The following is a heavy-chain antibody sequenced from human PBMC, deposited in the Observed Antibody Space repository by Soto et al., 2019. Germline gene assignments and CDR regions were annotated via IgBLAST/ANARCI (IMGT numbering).Heavy chain of an antibody. CDR2: INHSGST. CDR1: GGSFSGYY. V-gene: IGHV4-34*01. D-gene: IGHD3-3*01. CDR3: SRATLGYCSGYYTRDAFDI. J-gene: IGHJ3*02. Sequence: PSETLSLTCAVYGGSFSGYYWSWIRQPPGKGLEWIGEINHSGSTNYNPSLKSRVTISVDTSKNQLSLKLSSVTAADTAVYFCSRATLGYCSGYYTRDAFDIWGQGTMVTVSS.